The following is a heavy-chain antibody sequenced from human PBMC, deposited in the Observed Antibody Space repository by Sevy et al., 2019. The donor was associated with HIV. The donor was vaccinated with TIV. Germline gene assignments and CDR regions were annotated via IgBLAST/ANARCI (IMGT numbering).Heavy chain of an antibody. J-gene: IGHJ3*02. D-gene: IGHD6-19*01. CDR2: VTTSGNT. CDR3: AKVAVAGSVRVAAFDI. Sequence: GSLRLSCAASGFTFSSYVMSWVRQAPGKGLEWVSGVTTSGNTYYADSVKGRFTISRDNSKDTLFLQMNSLTAEDTAVYYCAKVAVAGSVRVAAFDIWGQGTMVTVSS. V-gene: IGHV3-23*01. CDR1: GFTFSSYV.